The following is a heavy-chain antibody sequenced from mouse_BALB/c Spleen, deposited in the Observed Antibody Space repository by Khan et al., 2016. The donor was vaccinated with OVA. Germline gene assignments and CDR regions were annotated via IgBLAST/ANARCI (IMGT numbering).Heavy chain of an antibody. CDR2: INPTNGYP. CDR3: AKVAPYHANSGAWFAY. J-gene: IGHJ3*01. CDR1: GYTFTTYT. Sequence: QVQLQQSGAELARPGASVKMSCKASGYTFTTYTMHWVTQRPGQGLEWIGFINPTNGYPNYNQKFRDKATLTADKSSSTAYMQMSSLTSEDSAVCYCAKVAPYHANSGAWFAYWGQGTLVTVSA. D-gene: IGHD2-10*01. V-gene: IGHV1-4*01.